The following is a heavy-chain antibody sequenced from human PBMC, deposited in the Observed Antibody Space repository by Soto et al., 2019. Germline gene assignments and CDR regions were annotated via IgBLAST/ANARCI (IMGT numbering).Heavy chain of an antibody. Sequence: QVQLVQSGAEVKKPGSSVKVSCKASGGTFSSYTISWVRQAPGQGLEWMGRIIPILGIANYAQKFQGRVTITADKSTSTAYMERSRLRSEDTAVYYCARAEGIVVVPAADTRMDVWGQGTTVTGSS. CDR2: IIPILGIA. J-gene: IGHJ6*02. CDR1: GGTFSSYT. D-gene: IGHD2-2*01. CDR3: ARAEGIVVVPAADTRMDV. V-gene: IGHV1-69*02.